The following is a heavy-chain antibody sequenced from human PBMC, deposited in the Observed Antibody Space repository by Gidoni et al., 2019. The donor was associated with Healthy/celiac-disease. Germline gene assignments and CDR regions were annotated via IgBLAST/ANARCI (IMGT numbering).Heavy chain of an antibody. D-gene: IGHD4-17*01. V-gene: IGHV3-23*01. CDR1: GCPFSSYA. CDR2: IRVSCVSS. CDR3: AKGAYGVPRGYSSMVV. Sequence: EAPLLESGGVLVPPGGYLSSSSAASGCPFSSYAMSCVRQAPAKGLEWVSAIRVSCVSSYYAVSVNGRFTMSSDNSNNTLCMQTNSLRVEDTAVSDCAKGAYGVPRGYSSMVVWGKGTTVTVSS. J-gene: IGHJ6*03.